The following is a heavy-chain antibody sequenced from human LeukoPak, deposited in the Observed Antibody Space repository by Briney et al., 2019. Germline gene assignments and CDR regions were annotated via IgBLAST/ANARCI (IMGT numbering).Heavy chain of an antibody. CDR3: AIEGGFCFDYTGRFFDF. D-gene: IGHD3-16*01. CDR1: GFTFSTSS. J-gene: IGHJ4*02. V-gene: IGHV3-21*01. CDR2: FSSSRSYI. Sequence: GGSLRLSCAASGFTFSTSSLNWVRQAPGKGLEWVSSFSSSRSYIYYADSVKGRFTISRDNAKNSLYLQMNSLGAEDTAVYYCAIEGGFCFDYTGRFFDFWGQGTLVIDSS.